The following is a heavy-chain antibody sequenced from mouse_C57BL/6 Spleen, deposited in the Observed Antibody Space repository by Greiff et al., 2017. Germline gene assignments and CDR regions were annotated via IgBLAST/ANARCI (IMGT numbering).Heavy chain of an antibody. J-gene: IGHJ4*01. D-gene: IGHD1-1*01. V-gene: IGHV1-82*01. Sequence: QVQLKESGPELVKPGASVKISCKASGYAFSSSWMNWVKQRPGKGLEWIGRIYPGDGDTNYNGKFKGKATLTADKSSSTAYMQLSSLTSEDSAVYFCASGKFYGSSPRAMDYWGQGTSVTVSS. CDR1: GYAFSSSW. CDR3: ASGKFYGSSPRAMDY. CDR2: IYPGDGDT.